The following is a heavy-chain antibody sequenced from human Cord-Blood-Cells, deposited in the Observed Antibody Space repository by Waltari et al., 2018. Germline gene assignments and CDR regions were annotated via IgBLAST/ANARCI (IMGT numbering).Heavy chain of an antibody. CDR2: ISYDGSNK. V-gene: IGHV3-30-3*01. Sequence: QVQLVESGGGVVQPGRSLRLSCAASGFTFSSYAMPGVRQAPGKGLEWVAVISYDGSNKYYADSVKGRFTISRDNSKNTLYLQMNSLRAEDTAVYYCARDSTSGGDYWGQGTLVTVSS. J-gene: IGHJ4*02. CDR1: GFTFSSYA. CDR3: ARDSTSGGDY. D-gene: IGHD2-2*01.